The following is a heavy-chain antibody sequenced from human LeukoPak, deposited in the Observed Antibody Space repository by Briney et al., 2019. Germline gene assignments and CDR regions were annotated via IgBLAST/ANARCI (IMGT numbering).Heavy chain of an antibody. J-gene: IGHJ4*02. Sequence: ASVKLSCKSSAYTFTNNYIHCVRHALAHALENFRIINPSGGSTSYAQKFQGRVTMTRDTSTSTVYMELSRLRSEDTAVYYCARADGGRFSLFDYWGQGTLVTVSS. CDR3: ARADGGRFSLFDY. D-gene: IGHD4-23*01. CDR2: INPSGGST. V-gene: IGHV1-46*01. CDR1: AYTFTNNY.